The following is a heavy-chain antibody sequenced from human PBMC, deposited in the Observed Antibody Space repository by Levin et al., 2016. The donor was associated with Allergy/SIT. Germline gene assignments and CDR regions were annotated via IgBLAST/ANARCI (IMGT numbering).Heavy chain of an antibody. V-gene: IGHV1-3*01. Sequence: WVRQAPGQGLEWMGWINAGNGNTKYSQKFQGRVTITRDTSASTAYMELSSLRSEDTAVYYCARGRYCTNGVCPPDYWGQGTLVTVSS. CDR2: INAGNGNT. J-gene: IGHJ4*02. D-gene: IGHD2-8*01. CDR3: ARGRYCTNGVCPPDY.